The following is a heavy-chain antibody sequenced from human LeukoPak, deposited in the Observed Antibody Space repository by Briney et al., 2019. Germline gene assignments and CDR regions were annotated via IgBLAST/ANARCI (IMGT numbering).Heavy chain of an antibody. V-gene: IGHV1-3*01. CDR3: ARAPDYDILTGYYRGVWFDP. CDR2: INAGNGNT. J-gene: IGHJ5*02. CDR1: GYTFTSYA. Sequence: ASVKVSCKASGYTFTSYAMHWVRQAPGQRLEWMGWINAGNGNTKYSQKFQGRVTITRDTSASTAYMELSSLRSEDTAVYYCARAPDYDILTGYYRGVWFDPWGQGTLVTVSS. D-gene: IGHD3-9*01.